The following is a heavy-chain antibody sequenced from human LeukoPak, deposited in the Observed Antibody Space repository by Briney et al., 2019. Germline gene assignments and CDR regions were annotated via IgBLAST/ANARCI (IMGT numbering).Heavy chain of an antibody. J-gene: IGHJ5*02. CDR1: GGSISSGGYY. Sequence: SETLSLTCTVSGGSISSGGYYWSWIRQQAGKGLEWFGYIYYSRSTYYNPSLKSRVTISVDTSKNQYSLKLSSVTAEDTAVYYCARELRFLEGPFDPWGQGTLVTVSS. CDR3: ARELRFLEGPFDP. V-gene: IGHV4-31*03. D-gene: IGHD3-3*01. CDR2: IYYSRST.